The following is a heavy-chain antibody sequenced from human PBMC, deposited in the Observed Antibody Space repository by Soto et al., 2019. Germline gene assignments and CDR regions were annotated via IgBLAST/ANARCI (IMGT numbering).Heavy chain of an antibody. J-gene: IGHJ4*02. CDR2: ISAHNGNT. CDR3: ARGRYGDY. Sequence: QVHLVQSGAEVKKPGASVKVSCKGSGYGFTTYGITWVRQAPGQGLEWMAWISAHNGNTNYAQKLQGIVTVTRYTYTSTAYMELRSMRSVDTAVYYCARGRYGDYWGQGALVTVSS. CDR1: GYGFTTYG. V-gene: IGHV1-18*01. D-gene: IGHD1-1*01.